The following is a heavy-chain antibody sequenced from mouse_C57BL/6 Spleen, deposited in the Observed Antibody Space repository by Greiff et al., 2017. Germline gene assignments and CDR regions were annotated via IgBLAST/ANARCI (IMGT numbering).Heavy chain of an antibody. V-gene: IGHV1-76*01. CDR1: GYTFTDYY. CDR3: AGIGTLYAMGY. Sequence: QVQLQQSGAELVRPGASVKLSCKASGYTFTDYYINWVKQRPGQGLEWIARIYPGRGNTYYNEKFKGKATLPAEKSSSTAYMQLSSLTSEDAAVYVCAGIGTLYAMGYWGQGTTVTVAS. CDR2: IYPGRGNT. J-gene: IGHJ4*01. D-gene: IGHD4-1*01.